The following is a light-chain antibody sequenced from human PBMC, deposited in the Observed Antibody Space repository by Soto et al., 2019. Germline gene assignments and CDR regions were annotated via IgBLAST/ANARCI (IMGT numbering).Light chain of an antibody. Sequence: AIRMSQSLSSFSAYPGDRVSITCRATQDIGTYLAWYQQIPGKAPKLLIYDASTLQTGVPSRFSGSGSGTDFTLTISYLQSEDFGTYYCQQFYNYPRTFGQGTKVDIK. CDR1: QDIGTY. J-gene: IGKJ1*01. V-gene: IGKV1-8*01. CDR3: QQFYNYPRT. CDR2: DAS.